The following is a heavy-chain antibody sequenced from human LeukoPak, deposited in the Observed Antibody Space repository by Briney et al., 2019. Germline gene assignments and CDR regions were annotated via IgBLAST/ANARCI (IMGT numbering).Heavy chain of an antibody. Sequence: GGSLRLSCSASGFIFSSYAMHWVRQAPGKALDYVSSITSDGGTTYYADSVKGRFTISRDNSKNTLHLQMSSLRGDDTAVYYCLKDLYGRGDYWGQGTLVTVSS. V-gene: IGHV3-64D*08. D-gene: IGHD3-10*01. J-gene: IGHJ4*02. CDR3: LKDLYGRGDY. CDR2: ITSDGGTT. CDR1: GFIFSSYA.